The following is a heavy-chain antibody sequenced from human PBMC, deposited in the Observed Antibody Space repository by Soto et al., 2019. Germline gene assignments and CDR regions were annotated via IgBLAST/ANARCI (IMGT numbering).Heavy chain of an antibody. J-gene: IGHJ6*02. V-gene: IGHV5-51*01. CDR1: GYSFTSYW. D-gene: IGHD3-3*01. Sequence: GESLKISCKGSGYSFTSYWIGWVRQMPGKGLEWMGIIYPGDSDTRYSPSFQGQVTISADKSISTAYLQWSSLKASDTAMYYCARQILEWTYGVDVWGQGTTVTVSS. CDR3: ARQILEWTYGVDV. CDR2: IYPGDSDT.